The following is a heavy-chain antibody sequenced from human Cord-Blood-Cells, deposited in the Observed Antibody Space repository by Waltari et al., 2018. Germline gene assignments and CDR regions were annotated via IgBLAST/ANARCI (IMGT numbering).Heavy chain of an antibody. Sequence: EVQLVESGGGLIQPGGSLRLSCAASGFTVSSNYMTWVRQAPGKGLEWVSVIYSGGSTYYADSVKGRFTISRDNSKNTLYLQMNSLRAEDTAVYYCARVLVTGDRAFDIWGQGTMVTVSS. V-gene: IGHV3-53*01. J-gene: IGHJ3*02. D-gene: IGHD7-27*01. CDR2: IYSGGST. CDR3: ARVLVTGDRAFDI. CDR1: GFTVSSNY.